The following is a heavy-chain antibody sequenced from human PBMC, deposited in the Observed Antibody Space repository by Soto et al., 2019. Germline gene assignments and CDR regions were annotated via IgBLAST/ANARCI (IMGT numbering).Heavy chain of an antibody. D-gene: IGHD6-6*01. CDR2: ISWNSGSI. V-gene: IGHV3-9*01. Sequence: EVQLVESGGGLVQPGRSLRLSCAASGFTFDDYAMHWVRQAPGKGLEWVSGISWNSGSIGYADSVKGRFTISRDNAKNSLYLQMNSLRAEDTALYYCAKAERSSSHYNWFDPWGQGNLVTVSS. CDR3: AKAERSSSHYNWFDP. J-gene: IGHJ5*02. CDR1: GFTFDDYA.